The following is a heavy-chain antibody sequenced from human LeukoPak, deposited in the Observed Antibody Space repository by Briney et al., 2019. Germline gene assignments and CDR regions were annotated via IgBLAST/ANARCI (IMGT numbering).Heavy chain of an antibody. J-gene: IGHJ4*02. CDR3: ARVRVIDWGSSYFDY. D-gene: IGHD3-9*01. CDR1: GGSISSYY. V-gene: IGHV4-59*12. Sequence: SETLSLTCTVSGGSISSYYWSWVRQPPGKGLEWIGYIFHTGSTNYNPSLKSRVTISVDKSKNQFSLRLISVTAADTAVYFCARVRVIDWGSSYFDYWGQGNLVTVSS. CDR2: IFHTGST.